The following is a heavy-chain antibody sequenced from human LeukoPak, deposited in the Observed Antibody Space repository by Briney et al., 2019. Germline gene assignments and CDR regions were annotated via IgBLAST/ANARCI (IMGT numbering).Heavy chain of an antibody. J-gene: IGHJ4*02. CDR3: ARARGNTYGYFEY. CDR1: GLTLIGYW. V-gene: IGHV3-74*01. D-gene: IGHD5-18*01. Sequence: PGGSLRLSCAASGLTLIGYWMHWVRQAPGKGLVWVSRINGDASSASYADSVKGRFTISRDNAKSTLYLQMNSLRVEDTAVYYCARARGNTYGYFEYWGQGTLVTVSS. CDR2: INGDASSA.